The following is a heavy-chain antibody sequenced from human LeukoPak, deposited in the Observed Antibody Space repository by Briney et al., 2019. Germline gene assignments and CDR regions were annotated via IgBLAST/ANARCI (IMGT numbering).Heavy chain of an antibody. CDR2: INPNSGGT. D-gene: IGHD6-13*01. J-gene: IGHJ6*01. V-gene: IGHV1-2*02. CDR3: ARCVAAAGTECYYYGMYV. Sequence: ASVKVSCKASGYTFTGYYMHWVRQAPAQGLEWMGWINPNSGGTNYAQKFQGRVTMTRDTSISTAYMELSRLRSDDTAVYYCARCVAAAGTECYYYGMYVWGEGTTVTVSS. CDR1: GYTFTGYY.